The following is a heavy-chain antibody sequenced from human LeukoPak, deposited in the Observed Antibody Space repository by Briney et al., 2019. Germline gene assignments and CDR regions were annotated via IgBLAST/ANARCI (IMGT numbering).Heavy chain of an antibody. Sequence: SETLSLTCAVYGGSFSGYYWSWIRQPPGKGLEWIGEINHSGSTNYNPSLKSRVTISVDTSKNQFTLKRSSVTAADTAEFYSVRGLGTVAFIAATPNGMDVWGQGTTVTVSS. CDR3: VRGLGTVAFIAATPNGMDV. CDR1: GGSFSGYY. D-gene: IGHD2-15*01. V-gene: IGHV4-34*01. J-gene: IGHJ6*02. CDR2: INHSGST.